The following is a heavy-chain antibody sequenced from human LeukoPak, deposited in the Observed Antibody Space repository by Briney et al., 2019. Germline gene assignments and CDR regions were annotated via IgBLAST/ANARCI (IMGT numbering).Heavy chain of an antibody. V-gene: IGHV3-9*01. Sequence: GGSLRLSCAASGFTFDDYAMHWVRQAPGKGLEWVSGISWNGGTIGYADSVKGRFTISRDNAKNSLYLQMNSLRAEDTALYYCAKDAHRRKYYYYYYMDVWGKGTTVTISS. CDR2: ISWNGGTI. J-gene: IGHJ6*03. CDR3: AKDAHRRKYYYYYYMDV. CDR1: GFTFDDYA.